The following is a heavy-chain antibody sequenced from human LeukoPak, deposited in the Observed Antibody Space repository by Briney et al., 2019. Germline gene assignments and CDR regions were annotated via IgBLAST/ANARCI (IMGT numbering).Heavy chain of an antibody. CDR2: IYYSGST. V-gene: IGHV4-30-4*01. Sequence: SETLSLTCTVSGGSISSGDYYWSWIRQPPGKGLEWIGYIYYSGSTYYNPSLKSRVTISVDTSKNQFSLKLSSVTAADTAVYYCARDVWGSGSFDYWGREPWSPSPQ. CDR3: ARDVWGSGSFDY. J-gene: IGHJ4*02. CDR1: GGSISSGDYY. D-gene: IGHD3-10*01.